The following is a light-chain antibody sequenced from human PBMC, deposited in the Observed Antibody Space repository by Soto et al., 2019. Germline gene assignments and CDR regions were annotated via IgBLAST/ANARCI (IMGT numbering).Light chain of an antibody. CDR3: QQYKNWPNT. J-gene: IGKJ2*01. CDR2: GVS. CDR1: QRFXSK. V-gene: IGKV3-15*01. Sequence: IVLTQSRARLPGFPGERSSLCCTARQRFXSKFGWFERKPGQAPSIPXDGVSTSATGCPVRLSGSGSGPEFTRPSNRRNSADSSVYYLQQYKNWPNTVGQGTKVEIK.